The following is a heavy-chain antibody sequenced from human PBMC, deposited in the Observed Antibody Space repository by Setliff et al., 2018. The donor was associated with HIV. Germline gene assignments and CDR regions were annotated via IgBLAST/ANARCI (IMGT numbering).Heavy chain of an antibody. D-gene: IGHD1-20*01. Sequence: PSETLSLTCTVSGGSISHSDFYWGWIRQSPGKGLEWIGSIYYRGATYYNPTLQSRVTISADTSKNQFYLKLTSVTAADTAIYYCARPYNSLYGWGQGVLVTVSS. J-gene: IGHJ4*02. CDR1: GGSISHSDFY. CDR2: IYYRGAT. V-gene: IGHV4-39*01. CDR3: ARPYNSLYG.